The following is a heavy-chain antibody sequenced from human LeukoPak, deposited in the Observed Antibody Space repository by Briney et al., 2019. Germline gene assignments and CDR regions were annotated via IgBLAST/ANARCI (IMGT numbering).Heavy chain of an antibody. CDR1: GFTFSSYA. CDR2: ISGSGGST. CDR3: AKNGLSGGPIRNYFDY. D-gene: IGHD4/OR15-4a*01. J-gene: IGHJ4*02. Sequence: GGSLRLSCAASGFTFSSYAMSWVRQAPGKGLEWVSAISGSGGSTYYADSVKGRFTISRDNSKNTLYLQMNSLRAEDTAVYYCAKNGLSGGPIRNYFDYWGQGTLVTVSS. V-gene: IGHV3-23*01.